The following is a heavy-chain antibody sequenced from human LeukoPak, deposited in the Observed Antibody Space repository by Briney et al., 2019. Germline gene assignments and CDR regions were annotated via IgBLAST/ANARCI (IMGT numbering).Heavy chain of an antibody. Sequence: SETLSLTCTVSGGSISSYYWSWIRQPAGKGLESIGRIYTSGSTYYNPSLKSRVAISVDTSKNQFSLKLSSVTAADTAVYYCARLGWSGYYVLDYWGQGTLVTVSS. CDR2: IYTSGST. D-gene: IGHD3-3*01. J-gene: IGHJ4*02. CDR1: GGSISSYY. CDR3: ARLGWSGYYVLDY. V-gene: IGHV4-4*07.